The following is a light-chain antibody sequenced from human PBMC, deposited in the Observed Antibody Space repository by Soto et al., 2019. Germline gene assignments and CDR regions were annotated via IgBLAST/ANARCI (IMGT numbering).Light chain of an antibody. V-gene: IGKV1-5*03. CDR1: QRISSW. CDR2: KAS. Sequence: DIQMTQSPSTLSASVGDRVTITCRASQRISSWLAWYQQKPGKAPKLLIYKASSLESGVPSRFSGRGSGTEITLTIRRLQPDVFEPYYCHYYNNSPWTFGQGTKVEIK. CDR3: HYYNNSPWT. J-gene: IGKJ1*01.